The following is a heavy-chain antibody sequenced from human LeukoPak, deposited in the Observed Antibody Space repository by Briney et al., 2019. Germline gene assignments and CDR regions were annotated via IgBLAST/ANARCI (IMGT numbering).Heavy chain of an antibody. CDR2: ISYSGNT. CDR1: GGSIRTDGYY. J-gene: IGHJ4*02. Sequence: PSQTLSLTCTVSGGSIRTDGYYWSWIRQHPGKGLEWIGYISYSGNTYYNPSIKSRLTISVDTSMDQFSLKLTSVSPADTAVYYCARTSYHYNSGDYGWYFDYWGQGTLVTVSA. CDR3: ARTSYHYNSGDYGWYFDY. D-gene: IGHD3-10*01. V-gene: IGHV4-31*03.